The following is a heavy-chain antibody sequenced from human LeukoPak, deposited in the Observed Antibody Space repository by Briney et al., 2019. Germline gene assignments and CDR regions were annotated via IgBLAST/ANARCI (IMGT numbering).Heavy chain of an antibody. CDR3: ARSPEAYYYDIIGSVSVNAFDI. V-gene: IGHV5-51*01. Sequence: NPGESLKISCKGSGYSFTSYWIGWVRQMPGKGLGWMGIIYPGDSDTRYSPSFQGQVTISADKSISTAYLQWSSLKASDTAMYYCARSPEAYYYDIIGSVSVNAFDIWGQGTMVTVSS. J-gene: IGHJ3*02. D-gene: IGHD3-22*01. CDR1: GYSFTSYW. CDR2: IYPGDSDT.